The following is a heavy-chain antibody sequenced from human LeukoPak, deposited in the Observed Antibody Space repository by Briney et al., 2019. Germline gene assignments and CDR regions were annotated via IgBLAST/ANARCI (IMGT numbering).Heavy chain of an antibody. CDR3: ARDITMVRGVIIPRWFDP. D-gene: IGHD3-10*01. J-gene: IGHJ5*02. CDR2: IYHIGST. CDR1: GYSISSGYY. Sequence: PSETLSLTCAVSGYSISSGYYWGWIRQPPGKGLEWIGRIYHIGSTYYNPPLKSRGTISVDTSKNQFSLKLSSVTAADTAVYYCARDITMVRGVIIPRWFDPWGQGTLVTVSS. V-gene: IGHV4-38-2*02.